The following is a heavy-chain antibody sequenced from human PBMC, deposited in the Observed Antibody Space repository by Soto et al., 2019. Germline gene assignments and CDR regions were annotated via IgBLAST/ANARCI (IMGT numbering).Heavy chain of an antibody. CDR2: ISWNSGSI. CDR3: AKDRAPIFGVPYGYFDY. J-gene: IGHJ4*02. CDR1: GFTFDDYA. D-gene: IGHD3-3*01. V-gene: IGHV3-9*01. Sequence: EVQLVESGGGLVQPGRSLRLSCAASGFTFDDYAMHWVRQAPGKGLEWVSGISWNSGSIGYADSVKGRFTISSDNAKNSLYLQMNSLRAEDTALYYCAKDRAPIFGVPYGYFDYWGQGTLVTVSS.